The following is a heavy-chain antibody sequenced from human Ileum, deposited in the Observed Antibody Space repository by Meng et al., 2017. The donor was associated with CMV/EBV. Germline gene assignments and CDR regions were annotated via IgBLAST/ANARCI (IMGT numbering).Heavy chain of an antibody. Sequence: ASVKVSSKASGYTFTGHYIHWVRQAPGQGPEWMGWINPNSGGTNYAQKFQGRLTMTRDTSISTAYMELSRLKSDDTAVYYCARTDCSTTSCYPYWFDPWGQGTQVTVSS. V-gene: IGHV1-2*02. D-gene: IGHD2-2*01. CDR1: GYTFTGHY. CDR2: INPNSGGT. CDR3: ARTDCSTTSCYPYWFDP. J-gene: IGHJ5*02.